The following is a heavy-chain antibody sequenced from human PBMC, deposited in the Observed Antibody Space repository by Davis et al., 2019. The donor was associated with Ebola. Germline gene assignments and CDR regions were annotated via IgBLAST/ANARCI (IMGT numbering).Heavy chain of an antibody. CDR3: ARGNIVVVPAAIYNWFDP. Sequence: SETLSLTCTVSGGSISGYSWSWIRQPPGKGLEWIGYIYHSGSTYYNPSLKSRVTISVDRSKNQFSLKLSSVTAADTAVYYCARGNIVVVPAAIYNWFDPWGQGTLVTVSS. CDR2: IYHSGST. D-gene: IGHD2-2*01. J-gene: IGHJ5*02. CDR1: GGSISGYS. V-gene: IGHV4-30-2*01.